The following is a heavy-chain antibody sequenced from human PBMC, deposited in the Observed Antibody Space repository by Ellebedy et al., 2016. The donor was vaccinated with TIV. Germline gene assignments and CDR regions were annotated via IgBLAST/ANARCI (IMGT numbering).Heavy chain of an antibody. CDR3: ARRASTPPYYYYGLDV. D-gene: IGHD2-15*01. Sequence: MPSETLSLTCTVSGGPVSSYYWSWIRQPPGKGLEWIGYVYYSGRTDYNPSLKSRVTISVDRSKNQLSLKLSSVTAADTAVYYCARRASTPPYYYYGLDVWGQGTTVTVSS. V-gene: IGHV4-59*02. CDR2: VYYSGRT. J-gene: IGHJ6*02. CDR1: GGPVSSYY.